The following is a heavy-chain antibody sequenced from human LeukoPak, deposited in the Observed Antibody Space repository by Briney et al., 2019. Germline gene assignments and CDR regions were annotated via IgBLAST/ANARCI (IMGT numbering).Heavy chain of an antibody. CDR3: ARDEYSYGYSTH. D-gene: IGHD5-18*01. V-gene: IGHV3-53*01. J-gene: IGHJ4*02. Sequence: PGGSLRLSCAASGLTVSSTYMSWARQAPGKGLEWVSVIYSDGSTFYADSVKGRFTISRDTSKNTLYLQMNSLRAEDTAVYYCARDEYSYGYSTHWGQGTLVTVSS. CDR2: IYSDGST. CDR1: GLTVSSTY.